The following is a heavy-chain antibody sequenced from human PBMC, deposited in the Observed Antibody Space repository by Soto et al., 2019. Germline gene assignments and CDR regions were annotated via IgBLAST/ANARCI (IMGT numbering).Heavy chain of an antibody. CDR1: GGSISSYY. CDR3: ARQRYDILTGYYNYGMDV. D-gene: IGHD3-9*01. V-gene: IGHV4-59*08. CDR2: IYYTGST. J-gene: IGHJ6*02. Sequence: ETLSLTCTVSGGSISSYYWSWIRQPPGKGLEWIGYIYYTGSTNYNPSLKSRVTISIDTSKNQFSLKLSSVTAADTAVYYCARQRYDILTGYYNYGMDVWGQGTTVTVSS.